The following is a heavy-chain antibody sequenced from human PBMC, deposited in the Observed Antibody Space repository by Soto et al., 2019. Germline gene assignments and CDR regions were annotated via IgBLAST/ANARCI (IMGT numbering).Heavy chain of an antibody. CDR1: GFTFSNYA. CDR2: ISGSGGST. CDR3: ALRYCSRTTCPPLNSYFYMDV. Sequence: GGSLRLSCAASGFTFSNYAMTWVRQAPGKGLEWVSGISGSGGSTFYAGSVKGRFAISRDNSKNTLYLQMSSLRAEDTAVYYCALRYCSRTTCPPLNSYFYMDVWGKGTTVTVSS. D-gene: IGHD2-2*01. V-gene: IGHV3-23*01. J-gene: IGHJ6*03.